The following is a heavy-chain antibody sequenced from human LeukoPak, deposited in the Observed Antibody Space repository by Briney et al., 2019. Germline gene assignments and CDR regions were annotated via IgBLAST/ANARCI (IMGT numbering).Heavy chain of an antibody. Sequence: GGSLRLSCAASGFIFSNVWMNWVRQAPGKGLEWVSTITSSGFIYYADSLKGRLTISRDNAKNSLYLQMNSLRAEDTAVYYCASTSMVTDFDYWGQGTLVTVSS. CDR3: ASTSMVTDFDY. J-gene: IGHJ4*02. CDR2: ITSSGFI. V-gene: IGHV3-69-1*01. CDR1: GFIFSNVW. D-gene: IGHD5-18*01.